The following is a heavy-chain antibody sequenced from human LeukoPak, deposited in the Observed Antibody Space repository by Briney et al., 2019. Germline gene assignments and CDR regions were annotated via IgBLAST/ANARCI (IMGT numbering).Heavy chain of an antibody. J-gene: IGHJ6*03. CDR3: AGHSSSSYGYYYYYMDV. V-gene: IGHV1-18*01. D-gene: IGHD6-13*01. Sequence: ASVKVSCKASGYTFTSYGISWVRQAPGQGLEWMGWISAYNGNTNYAQKLQGRVTMTTDTSTSTAYMELRSLRSDDTAVYYCAGHSSSSYGYYYYYMDVWGKGTTVTVSS. CDR2: ISAYNGNT. CDR1: GYTFTSYG.